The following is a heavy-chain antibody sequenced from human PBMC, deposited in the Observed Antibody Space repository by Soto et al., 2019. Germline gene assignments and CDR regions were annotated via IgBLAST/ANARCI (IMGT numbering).Heavy chain of an antibody. CDR2: ISYDGSNK. J-gene: IGHJ3*02. Sequence: GGSLRLSCAASGFTFSSYAMHWVRQAPGKGLEWVAVISYDGSNKYYADSVKGRFTISRDNSKNTLYLQMNSLRAEDTAVYYCARDRSGSYFWDDAFDIWGQGTMVTVSS. CDR1: GFTFSSYA. CDR3: ARDRSGSYFWDDAFDI. V-gene: IGHV3-30-3*01. D-gene: IGHD1-26*01.